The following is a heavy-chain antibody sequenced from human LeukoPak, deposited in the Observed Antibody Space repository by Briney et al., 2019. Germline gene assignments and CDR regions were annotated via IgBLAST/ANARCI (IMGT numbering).Heavy chain of an antibody. Sequence: PGGSLRLSCAASGLTFSSYEMNWVRQAPGKGLEWVSYISSSGSTIYYADSVKGRFTISRDNAKNSLYLQMNSLRAEDTAVYYCARAPFSGSYIDYWGQGTLVTVSS. CDR3: ARAPFSGSYIDY. D-gene: IGHD1-26*01. V-gene: IGHV3-48*03. CDR1: GLTFSSYE. CDR2: ISSSGSTI. J-gene: IGHJ4*02.